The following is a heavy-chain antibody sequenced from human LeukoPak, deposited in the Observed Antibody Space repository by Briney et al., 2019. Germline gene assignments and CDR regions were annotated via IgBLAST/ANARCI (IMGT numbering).Heavy chain of an antibody. Sequence: GGSLRLSCAASGFTFSSSWISWVRQAPGKGLERVANIKQDRTEKYYVDSVKGRFTISRDNAKSSLYLQMNSLRAEDTAVYYCARLREIPIFGVVTKSTSYFDYWGQGTLVTVSS. V-gene: IGHV3-7*01. CDR2: IKQDRTEK. CDR3: ARLREIPIFGVVTKSTSYFDY. CDR1: GFTFSSSW. D-gene: IGHD3-3*01. J-gene: IGHJ4*02.